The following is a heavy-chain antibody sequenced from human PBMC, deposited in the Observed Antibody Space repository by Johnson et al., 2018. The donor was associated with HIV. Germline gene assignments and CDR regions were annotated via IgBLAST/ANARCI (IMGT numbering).Heavy chain of an antibody. Sequence: EVQLVESGGGVVQPGRSLRLSCAASGFTFSSYAMTWVRQAPGKGLEWVSSISGSGGSTFYADSVKGRFTISRDNSKNTLYLQMNSLRAEDTAVYYCAKGGGLLSAFDIWGQGTMVTVSS. CDR3: AKGGGLLSAFDI. CDR2: ISGSGGST. J-gene: IGHJ3*02. V-gene: IGHV3-23*04. CDR1: GFTFSSYA. D-gene: IGHD2-2*01.